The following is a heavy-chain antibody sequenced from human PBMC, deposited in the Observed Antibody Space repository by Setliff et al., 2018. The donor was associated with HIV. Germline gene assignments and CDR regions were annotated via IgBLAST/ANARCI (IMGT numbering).Heavy chain of an antibody. Sequence: SETLSLTCTVSGVSIDKNYWSWVRRPPGKGLEWIGRVYMSGKTNYSPSLKSRVTISVDTSKNQFSLKLRFVTAADTAVYSCARRQSYYDILNGRAFDALDIWGQGTKVTVSS. D-gene: IGHD3-9*01. J-gene: IGHJ3*02. CDR2: VYMSGKT. V-gene: IGHV4-4*07. CDR3: ARRQSYYDILNGRAFDALDI. CDR1: GVSIDKNY.